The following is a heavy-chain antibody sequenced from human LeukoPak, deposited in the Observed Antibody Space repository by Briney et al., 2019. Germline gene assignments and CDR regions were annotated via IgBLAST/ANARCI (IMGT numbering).Heavy chain of an antibody. CDR3: ARGLPDTFPIWFGELYYFDY. CDR1: GYTFTSYG. J-gene: IGHJ4*02. D-gene: IGHD3-10*01. Sequence: ASVKVSCKASGYTFTSYGISWVRQAPGQGLEWMGWISAYNGNTNYAQKLQGRVTMTTDTSTSTAYMELRSLRSDDTAVYYCARGLPDTFPIWFGELYYFDYWGQGTLVTVSS. CDR2: ISAYNGNT. V-gene: IGHV1-18*01.